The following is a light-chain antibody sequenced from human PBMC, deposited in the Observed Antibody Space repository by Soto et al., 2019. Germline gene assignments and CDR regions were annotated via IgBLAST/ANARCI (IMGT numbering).Light chain of an antibody. CDR1: SDDIGAYKY. CDR2: EVN. CDR3: SSYTTATTLYV. J-gene: IGLJ1*01. Sequence: QSVLTQPASVSGCPGQSITISCTGSSDDIGAYKYVSWYLQHPGKAPKLIIFEVNNRPSGVSNRFSGSKSGNTASLTISGLQAEDEADYYCSSYTTATTLYVFGTAPKVTV. V-gene: IGLV2-14*01.